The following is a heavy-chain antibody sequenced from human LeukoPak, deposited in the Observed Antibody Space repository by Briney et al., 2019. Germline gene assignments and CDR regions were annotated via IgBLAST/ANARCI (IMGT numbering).Heavy chain of an antibody. D-gene: IGHD5-24*01. V-gene: IGHV4-59*01. J-gene: IGHJ6*03. CDR2: IYYSGST. CDR1: GGSISSYY. Sequence: SETLSLTCTVSGGSISSYYCSWIRQPPGKGLEWIGYIYYSGSTNYNPSLKSRVTISVDTSKNQFSLKLSSVTAADTAVYYCARLEQYYYYYMDVWGKGTTVTVSS. CDR3: ARLEQYYYYYMDV.